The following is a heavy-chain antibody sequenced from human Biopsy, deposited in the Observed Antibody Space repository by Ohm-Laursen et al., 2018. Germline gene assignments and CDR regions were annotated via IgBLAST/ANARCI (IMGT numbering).Heavy chain of an antibody. V-gene: IGHV1-8*01. CDR1: GYTFTSYD. J-gene: IGHJ4*02. CDR3: AADINVWNVNY. D-gene: IGHD1-1*01. Sequence: SVKVSCKASGYTFTSYDINWVRQATGQGLEWMGWMNPNSGNTDYAQKFQGRVTMTEDTSTDTAYMELSSLRSEDTAVYYYAADINVWNVNYWGQGTQVTVSS. CDR2: MNPNSGNT.